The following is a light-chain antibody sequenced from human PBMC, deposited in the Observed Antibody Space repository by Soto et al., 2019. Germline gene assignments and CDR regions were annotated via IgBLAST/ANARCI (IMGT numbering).Light chain of an antibody. CDR2: GAS. CDR3: HQYNSY. Sequence: EVVLTQSPGTLSLSPGEGASLSCRASQSVSSFLAWYQQKPGQAPRLLIYGASSRTTGIPDRFRGSGSGTDFTLTISRLEPEDFAVYYCHQYNSYFGQGTKLEI. V-gene: IGKV3-20*01. CDR1: QSVSSF. J-gene: IGKJ2*01.